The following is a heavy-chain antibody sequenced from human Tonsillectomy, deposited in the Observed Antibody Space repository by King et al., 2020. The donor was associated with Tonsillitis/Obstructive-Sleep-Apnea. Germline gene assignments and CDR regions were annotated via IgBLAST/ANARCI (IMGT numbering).Heavy chain of an antibody. J-gene: IGHJ4*02. CDR1: GFTFTDAW. D-gene: IGHD4-17*01. CDR3: ARGTTDTTQPFDY. CDR2: IKSETHGGTT. V-gene: IGHV3-15*01. Sequence: VQLVESGGGLVKPGGSLRLSCAASGFTFTDAWMSWVRQAQGKGLEWVGRIKSETHGGTTDYAAPVKGRFTISRDDSKDTLYLQINSLKIEDTAVYYCARGTTDTTQPFDYWGQGTLVTVSS.